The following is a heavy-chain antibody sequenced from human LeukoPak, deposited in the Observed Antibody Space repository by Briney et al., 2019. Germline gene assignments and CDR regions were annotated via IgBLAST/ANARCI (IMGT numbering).Heavy chain of an antibody. V-gene: IGHV1-2*02. CDR3: AREAEYSSSSDFDY. CDR1: GYTFTGYY. CDR2: INPHSGGT. D-gene: IGHD6-6*01. Sequence: ASVKVSCKASGYTFTGYYFHWVRQAPGQGLEWMGWINPHSGGTNYAQKFQDRVTMTRDTSISTACMELSRLRSDDTAVYYCAREAEYSSSSDFDYWGQGTLVTVSS. J-gene: IGHJ4*02.